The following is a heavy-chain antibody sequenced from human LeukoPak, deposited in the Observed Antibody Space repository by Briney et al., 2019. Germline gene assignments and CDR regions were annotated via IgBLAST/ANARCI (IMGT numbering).Heavy chain of an antibody. CDR1: GGTFSSYA. D-gene: IGHD4-23*01. CDR3: ARDCVVTRLVY. CDR2: IIPILGTA. V-gene: IGHV1-69*13. Sequence: WASVKVSCKASGGTFSSYAISWVRPAPGQGLEWMGGIIPILGTANYAQKFQGRVTITADESTSTAYMELSSLRSEDTAVYYCARDCVVTRLVYWGQGTLVTVSS. J-gene: IGHJ4*02.